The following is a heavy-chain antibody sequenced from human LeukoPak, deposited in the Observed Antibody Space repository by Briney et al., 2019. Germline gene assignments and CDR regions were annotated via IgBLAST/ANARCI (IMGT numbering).Heavy chain of an antibody. CDR1: GGSISSYY. J-gene: IGHJ3*02. D-gene: IGHD6-13*01. Sequence: PSETLSRTCTVSGGSISSYYWSWIRQPPGKGLEWIGYIYYSGSTNYNPSLKSRVTISVDTSKNQFSLKLSSVTAADTAVYHCAREGSGAGSDAFDIWGQGTMVTVSS. V-gene: IGHV4-59*01. CDR2: IYYSGST. CDR3: AREGSGAGSDAFDI.